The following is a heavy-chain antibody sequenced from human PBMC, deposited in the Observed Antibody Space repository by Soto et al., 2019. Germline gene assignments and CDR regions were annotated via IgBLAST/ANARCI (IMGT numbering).Heavy chain of an antibody. J-gene: IGHJ4*02. Sequence: EVQLLESGGGLVQPGGSLRLSCAASGFTFRSYAMSWVRQAPGQGLEWVSAISASGGNTYYADSVKGRFTISRDNSKNTLYLQMNSLRAEDTAVYYCATSYSSGWYYFDYWGQGTLVTVSS. V-gene: IGHV3-23*01. CDR1: GFTFRSYA. CDR2: ISASGGNT. D-gene: IGHD6-19*01. CDR3: ATSYSSGWYYFDY.